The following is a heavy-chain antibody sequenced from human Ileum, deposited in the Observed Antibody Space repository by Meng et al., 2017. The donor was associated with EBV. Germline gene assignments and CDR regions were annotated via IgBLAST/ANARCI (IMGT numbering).Heavy chain of an antibody. Sequence: QVQLLQSGAEVKKPGDSVKLSCKASGYTFSNYAIHWVRQAPGQRPEWMGWINADNGNTKYSQKFQGRVTITRNTPASTVYMDVRSLRSEDTAVYFCARVERGVKFDKWGQGTLVTVSS. J-gene: IGHJ4*01. CDR2: INADNGNT. V-gene: IGHV1-3*01. D-gene: IGHD2-21*01. CDR1: GYTFSNYA. CDR3: ARVERGVKFDK.